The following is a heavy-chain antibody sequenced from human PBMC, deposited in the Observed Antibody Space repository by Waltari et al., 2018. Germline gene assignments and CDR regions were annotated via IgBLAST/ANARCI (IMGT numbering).Heavy chain of an antibody. CDR3: ARVGHIVAP. D-gene: IGHD2-21*01. CDR1: GFTFSSYA. CDR2: IIPIFGTA. J-gene: IGHJ5*02. Sequence: VQLVESGGGLVQPGGSLRLSCAASGFTFSSYAMSWVRQAPGKGLEWMGGIIPIFGTANYAQKFQGRVTITADESTSTAYMELSSLRSEDTAVYYCARVGHIVAPWGQGTLVTVSS. V-gene: IGHV1-69*01.